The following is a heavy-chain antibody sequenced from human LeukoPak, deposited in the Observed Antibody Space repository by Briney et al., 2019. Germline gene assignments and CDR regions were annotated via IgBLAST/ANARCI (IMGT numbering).Heavy chain of an antibody. D-gene: IGHD5-24*01. J-gene: IGHJ4*02. CDR2: IWYDGSNK. V-gene: IGHV3-33*01. Sequence: GRSLRLSCAASGFTFSSYGMHWVRQAPGKGLEWVAVIWYDGSNKYYADSVKGRFTISRDNSKNTLYLQMNSLSAEDTAVYYCARRDGYDFDYWGQGTLVTVSS. CDR3: ARRDGYDFDY. CDR1: GFTFSSYG.